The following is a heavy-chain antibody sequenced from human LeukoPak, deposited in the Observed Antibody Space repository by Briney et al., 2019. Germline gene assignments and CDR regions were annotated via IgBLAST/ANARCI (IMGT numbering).Heavy chain of an antibody. CDR3: AKDPGKAVAALGLAFDI. CDR1: GFTFEDFT. D-gene: IGHD6-19*01. CDR2: ISDAGAHT. Sequence: GGSLRLSCAASGFTFEDFTMHWVRQAPGKGLVWVSRISDAGAHTFYADSVKGRFAMSRDNAKNTLYLQMNSLRAEDTAVYYCAKDPGKAVAALGLAFDIWGQGTMVTVSS. V-gene: IGHV3-74*01. J-gene: IGHJ3*02.